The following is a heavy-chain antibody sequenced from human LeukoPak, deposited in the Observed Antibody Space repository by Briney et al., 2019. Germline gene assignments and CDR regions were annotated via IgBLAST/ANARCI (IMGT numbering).Heavy chain of an antibody. Sequence: GASVKVSCKASGYTFTSYDINWVRQATGQGLEWMGWMNPNSGNTGYAQKFQGRVTITRNTSISTAYMELSSLRSEDTAVYYCARGRDVLRYFDWLLNWFDPWGQGTLVTVSS. D-gene: IGHD3-9*01. CDR3: ARGRDVLRYFDWLLNWFDP. V-gene: IGHV1-8*03. J-gene: IGHJ5*02. CDR2: MNPNSGNT. CDR1: GYTFTSYD.